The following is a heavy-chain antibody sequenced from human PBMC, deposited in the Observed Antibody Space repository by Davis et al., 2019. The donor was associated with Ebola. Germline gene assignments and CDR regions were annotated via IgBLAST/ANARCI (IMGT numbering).Heavy chain of an antibody. J-gene: IGHJ4*02. CDR1: GGTFSSYA. CDR2: INPSGGST. D-gene: IGHD2-2*01. CDR3: ARDYVVPAAIPDY. Sequence: ASVKVSCKASGGTFSSYAISWVRQAPGQGLEWMGIINPSGGSTSYAQKFQGRVTMTRDTSTSTVYMELSSLRSEDTAVYYCARDYVVPAAIPDYWGQGTLVTVSS. V-gene: IGHV1-46*01.